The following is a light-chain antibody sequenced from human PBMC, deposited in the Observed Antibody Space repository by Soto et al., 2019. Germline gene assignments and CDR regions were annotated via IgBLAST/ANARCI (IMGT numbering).Light chain of an antibody. V-gene: IGLV2-14*01. J-gene: IGLJ1*01. CDR1: NSDVGIYDF. CDR3: ISYTSDDVRYV. Sequence: QSVLTQPASVSGTPGQSITISCTGSNSDVGIYDFVSWYQHHPGRAPKLIVSEVSHRPSGVSNRFSGSQSGNTASLTIPGLQSEDEADYYCISYTSDDVRYVFGTGTKVTVL. CDR2: EVS.